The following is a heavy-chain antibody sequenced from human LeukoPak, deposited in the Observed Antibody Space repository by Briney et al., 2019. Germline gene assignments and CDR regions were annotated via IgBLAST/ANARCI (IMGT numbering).Heavy chain of an antibody. CDR3: ARVEEGYGSGRRENSYYYYMDV. CDR2: IYHSGST. J-gene: IGHJ6*03. Sequence: PSGTLSLTCAVSGGSISSSNWWSWVRQPPGKGLEWIGEIYHSGSTNYNPSLKSRVTISVDKSKNQFSLKLSSVTAADTAVYYCARVEEGYGSGRRENSYYYYMDVWGKGTTVTISS. CDR1: GGSISSSNW. D-gene: IGHD3-10*01. V-gene: IGHV4-4*02.